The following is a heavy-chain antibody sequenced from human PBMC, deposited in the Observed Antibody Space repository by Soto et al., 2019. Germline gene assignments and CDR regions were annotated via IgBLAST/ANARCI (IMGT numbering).Heavy chain of an antibody. J-gene: IGHJ4*02. CDR3: TRGLHYDTTGPNFAD. V-gene: IGHV1-2*04. D-gene: IGHD1-1*01. CDR2: INPNTGDT. Sequence: ASVKVSCKAYGHTLSGHSMHLVRQAPGQGLEWMGWINPNTGDTKYAQKFQDSVTMTWDTSVTTAYLELSRLRSDDTGVYYCTRGLHYDTTGPNFADWGQGTLVTVSS. CDR1: GHTLSGHS.